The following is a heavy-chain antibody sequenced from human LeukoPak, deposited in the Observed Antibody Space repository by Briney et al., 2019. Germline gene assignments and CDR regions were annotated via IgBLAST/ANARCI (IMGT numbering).Heavy chain of an antibody. V-gene: IGHV3-23*01. CDR3: AKSGMIRGAMDV. CDR2: ISDSGGST. D-gene: IGHD3-10*01. J-gene: IGHJ6*02. CDR1: GLTFINYA. Sequence: GGSLRLSCVASGLTFINYAMNWVRQAPGKGLEWVSAISDSGGSTHYADSVKGRFTVSRDNSKNTLYLQMNSLRAEDTAVYYCAKSGMIRGAMDVWGQGTTVAVSS.